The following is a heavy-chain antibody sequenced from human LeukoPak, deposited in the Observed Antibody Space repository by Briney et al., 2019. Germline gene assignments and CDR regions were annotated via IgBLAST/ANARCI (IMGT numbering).Heavy chain of an antibody. Sequence: SETLSLTCTVSGGSISSSSYYWGWIRQPPGKGLEWIGSIYYSGNTYYNASLKSRVTISGDTSNNQFSLKLSSVTAADTAVYYCARGFYDVLTGHPKNFDYWGQGTLVTVSS. CDR2: IYYSGNT. V-gene: IGHV4-39*01. CDR1: GGSISSSSYY. J-gene: IGHJ4*02. CDR3: ARGFYDVLTGHPKNFDY. D-gene: IGHD3-9*01.